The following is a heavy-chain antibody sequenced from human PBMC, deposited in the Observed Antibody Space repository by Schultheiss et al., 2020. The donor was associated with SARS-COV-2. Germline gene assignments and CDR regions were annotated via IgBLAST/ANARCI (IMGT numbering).Heavy chain of an antibody. CDR1: GASVSSGRYY. J-gene: IGHJ4*02. V-gene: IGHV4-61*01. CDR2: INHSGST. D-gene: IGHD6-19*01. CDR3: ARGNPRQQWQIDY. Sequence: SETLSLTCTVSGASVSSGRYYWSWIRQPPGKGLEWIGEINHSGSTNYNPSLKSRVTISVDTSKNQFSLKLSSVTAADTAVYYCARGNPRQQWQIDYWGQGTLVTVSS.